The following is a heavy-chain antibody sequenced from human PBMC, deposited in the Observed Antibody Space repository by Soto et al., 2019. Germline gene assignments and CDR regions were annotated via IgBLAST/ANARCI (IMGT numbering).Heavy chain of an antibody. CDR1: GGSFSGYY. CDR3: ARVGGYSYGNYYYGMDV. D-gene: IGHD5-18*01. V-gene: IGHV4-34*01. Sequence: SETLSLTCAVYGGSFSGYYWSWIRQPPGKGLEWIGEINHSGSTTYNPSLKTRVTISVDTSKNQFSLKLSSVTAADTAVYYCARVGGYSYGNYYYGMDVWGQGTTVTVSS. CDR2: INHSGST. J-gene: IGHJ6*02.